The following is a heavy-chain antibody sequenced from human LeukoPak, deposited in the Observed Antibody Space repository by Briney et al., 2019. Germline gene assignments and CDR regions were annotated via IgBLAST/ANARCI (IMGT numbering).Heavy chain of an antibody. D-gene: IGHD3-10*01. CDR3: ANDNRSGSIQEI. CDR1: GFDFSSYV. J-gene: IGHJ4*02. Sequence: GGSLRLSCAAPGFDFSSYVMSWVRQPPGKGLEWVSVISRRDDYAYYADSVKGRFTISRDNSKNTLYLQINSLRAEDTAVYYCANDNRSGSIQEIWGQGTLVTVSS. CDR2: ISRRDDYA. V-gene: IGHV3-23*01.